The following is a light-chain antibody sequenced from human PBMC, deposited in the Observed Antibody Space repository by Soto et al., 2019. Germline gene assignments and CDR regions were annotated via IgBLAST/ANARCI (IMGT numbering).Light chain of an antibody. CDR3: QQYGRT. J-gene: IGKJ2*01. V-gene: IGKV3-20*01. CDR2: GAS. CDR1: LSVSSSY. Sequence: EIVLTQSPGTLSLSPGERATLSCRASLSVSSSYLAWYQQKPGQAPRLLIYGASSRATGIPDRFSGSGSGTDFTLTISRLEPEDFAVYYCQQYGRTFGQGTKLEIK.